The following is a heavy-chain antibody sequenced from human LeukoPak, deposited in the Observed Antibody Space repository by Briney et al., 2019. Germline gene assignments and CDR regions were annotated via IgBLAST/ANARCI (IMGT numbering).Heavy chain of an antibody. J-gene: IGHJ4*02. V-gene: IGHV3-30-3*01. CDR1: GFTFSTYT. CDR2: ISYDGGKK. Sequence: GGSLRLSCAASGFTFSTYTMHWVRQAPGKELEWVTFISYDGGKKYNADSVKGRFTISRDNSKNTLYLQMDNLRTEDTAVYYCATSPPLHYSGSYETLDYWGQGTLVTVSS. CDR3: ATSPPLHYSGSYETLDY. D-gene: IGHD1-26*01.